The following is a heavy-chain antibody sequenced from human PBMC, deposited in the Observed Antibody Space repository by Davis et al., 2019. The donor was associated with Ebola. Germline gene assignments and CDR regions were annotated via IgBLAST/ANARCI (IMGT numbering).Heavy chain of an antibody. Sequence: GGSLRLSCAASGFTFSSYGMHWVRQAPGKGLEWVAVISYDGSNKYYADSVNGRFTISSDNSKNTLYLQMNSVRAEDTAVYYCAKDRLWLHPLDYGMDVWGQGTTVTVSS. V-gene: IGHV3-30*18. CDR2: ISYDGSNK. D-gene: IGHD3-9*01. CDR3: AKDRLWLHPLDYGMDV. J-gene: IGHJ6*02. CDR1: GFTFSSYG.